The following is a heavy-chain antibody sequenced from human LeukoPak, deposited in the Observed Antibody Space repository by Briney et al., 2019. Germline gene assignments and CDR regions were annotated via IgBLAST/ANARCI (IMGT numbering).Heavy chain of an antibody. CDR1: GFTFSSYA. V-gene: IGHV3-21*01. CDR2: ISSSSSYI. Sequence: SGGSLRLSCAASGFTFSSYAMHWVRQAPGKGLEWVSSISSSSSYIYYADSVKGRFTISRDNAKNSLYLQMNSLRAEDTAVYYCARGLMRFGGWYRGGDYFDYWGQGTLVTVSS. J-gene: IGHJ4*02. CDR3: ARGLMRFGGWYRGGDYFDY. D-gene: IGHD6-19*01.